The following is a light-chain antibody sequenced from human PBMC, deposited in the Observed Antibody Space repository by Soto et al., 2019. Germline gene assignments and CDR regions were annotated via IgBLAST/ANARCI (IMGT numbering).Light chain of an antibody. V-gene: IGLV2-23*02. CDR1: SSDVGSYNL. CDR3: CSYAGSSTSV. CDR2: EVS. J-gene: IGLJ1*01. Sequence: LTQPASVSGSPGQSITISCTGTSSDVGSYNLVSWYQQHPDKAPKLMIYEVSKRPSGVSNRFSGSKSGNTASLTISGLQAEDEADYYCCSYAGSSTSVFGTGTKVTVL.